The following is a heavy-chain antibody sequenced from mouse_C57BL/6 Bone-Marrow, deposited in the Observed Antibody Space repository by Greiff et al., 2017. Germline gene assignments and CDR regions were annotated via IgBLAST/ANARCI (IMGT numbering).Heavy chain of an antibody. CDR3: APSYSGRSYGDY. Sequence: VQLQQSVAELVRPGASVKLSCTASGFNIQNTYMHWVKQRPDQGLEWIGRIDPANGNTKYAPKFQGKATITAYTSSNTAYLQLSSLTSEDTAIYYCAPSYSGRSYGDYWGQGTTLTVSS. CDR1: GFNIQNTY. J-gene: IGHJ2*01. D-gene: IGHD1-1*01. V-gene: IGHV14-3*01. CDR2: IDPANGNT.